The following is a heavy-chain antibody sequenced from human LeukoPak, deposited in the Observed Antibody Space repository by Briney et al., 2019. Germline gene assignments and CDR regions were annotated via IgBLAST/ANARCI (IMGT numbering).Heavy chain of an antibody. V-gene: IGHV1-58*01. CDR3: AADGGYQLLRHYYYGMDV. Sequence: TSVKVSCKASGSTFTSSAVQWVRQARGQRLEWIGWIVVGSGNTNYAQKFQERVTITRDMSTSTAYMELSSLRSEDTAVYYCAADGGYQLLRHYYYGMDVWGKGTTVTVSS. D-gene: IGHD2-2*01. J-gene: IGHJ6*04. CDR2: IVVGSGNT. CDR1: GSTFTSSA.